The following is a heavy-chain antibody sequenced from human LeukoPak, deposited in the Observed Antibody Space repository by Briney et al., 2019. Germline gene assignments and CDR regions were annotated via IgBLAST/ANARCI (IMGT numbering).Heavy chain of an antibody. CDR2: ISWNSGSI. J-gene: IGHJ1*01. V-gene: IGHV3-9*01. D-gene: IGHD4-17*01. Sequence: PGGSLRLSCAASGFTFDDYAMHWVRQAPGKGLEWVSGISWNSGSIGYAVSVKGRFTISRDNAKNSLYLQMNSLRAEDTALYYCATSTVMVGYFQHWGQGTLVTVSS. CDR1: GFTFDDYA. CDR3: ATSTVMVGYFQH.